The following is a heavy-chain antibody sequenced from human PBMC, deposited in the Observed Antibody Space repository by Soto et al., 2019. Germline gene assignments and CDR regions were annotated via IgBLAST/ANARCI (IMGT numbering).Heavy chain of an antibody. CDR2: INPNSGGT. V-gene: IGHV1-2*04. CDR1: GYTFTGYY. Sequence: ASVKVSCKASGYTFTGYYMHWVRQAPGQGLEWMGWINPNSGGTNYAQKFQGWVTMTRDTSISTAYMELSRLRSDDTAVYYCARGRDRVTTVYYYYGMDVWGQGTTVTVSS. D-gene: IGHD4-17*01. CDR3: ARGRDRVTTVYYYYGMDV. J-gene: IGHJ6*02.